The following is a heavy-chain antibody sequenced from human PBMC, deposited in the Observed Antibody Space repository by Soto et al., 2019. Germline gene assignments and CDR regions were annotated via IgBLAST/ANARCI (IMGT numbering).Heavy chain of an antibody. D-gene: IGHD2-2*01. CDR2: ISYDGSNK. CDR1: GFTFSSYG. Sequence: GGSLRLSCAASGFTFSSYGMHWVRQAPGKGLEWVAVISYDGSNKYYADSVKGRFTISRDNSKNTLYLQMNSLRAEDTAVYYCAREDIVVVPAATYYYGMDVWGQGTTVTVSS. J-gene: IGHJ6*02. V-gene: IGHV3-30*03. CDR3: AREDIVVVPAATYYYGMDV.